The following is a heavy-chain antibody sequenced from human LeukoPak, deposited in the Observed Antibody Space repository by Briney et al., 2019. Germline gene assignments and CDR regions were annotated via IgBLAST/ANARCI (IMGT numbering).Heavy chain of an antibody. D-gene: IGHD4/OR15-4a*01. CDR2: IDGSGGST. Sequence: GSLRLSCAASGFTFSSYAMSWVRPAPGKGLEWVSVIDGSGGSTHYADSVKGRFTISRDNSKNTLYLQMNSLRAEDTAVYYCAKSTNYLSIDYWGQGTLVTVSS. CDR1: GFTFSSYA. V-gene: IGHV3-23*01. J-gene: IGHJ4*02. CDR3: AKSTNYLSIDY.